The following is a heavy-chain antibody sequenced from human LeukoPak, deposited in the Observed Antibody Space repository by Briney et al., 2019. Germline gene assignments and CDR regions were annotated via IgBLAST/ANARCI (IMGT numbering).Heavy chain of an antibody. CDR1: GDSISSHY. CDR3: ARGDRIAARPVAFDI. CDR2: IYKNGNT. V-gene: IGHV4-59*11. D-gene: IGHD6-6*01. J-gene: IGHJ3*02. Sequence: PSETLSLTCTVSGDSISSHYWSWIRQSPGKGLEWIGDIYKNGNTNYDPSLKSRVTISIDTSKNQFSLRLGSVTAADTAIYYCARGDRIAARPVAFDIWGQGTMVTVSS.